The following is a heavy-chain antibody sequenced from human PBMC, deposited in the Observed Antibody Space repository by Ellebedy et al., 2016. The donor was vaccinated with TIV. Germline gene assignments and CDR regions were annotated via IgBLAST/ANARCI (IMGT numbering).Heavy chain of an antibody. D-gene: IGHD6-13*01. CDR3: ARDRFSSWTPGNY. CDR1: GYTFTSYH. V-gene: IGHV1-46*01. CDR2: INPNDGDR. J-gene: IGHJ4*02. Sequence: AASAKVSCKASGYTFTSYHIHWVRQAPGQGLEWMGIINPNDGDRTYAQRLQGRVTITRDTSTNTVYVELSSLTSDDTAVYYCARDRFSSWTPGNYWGQGTLVTVSS.